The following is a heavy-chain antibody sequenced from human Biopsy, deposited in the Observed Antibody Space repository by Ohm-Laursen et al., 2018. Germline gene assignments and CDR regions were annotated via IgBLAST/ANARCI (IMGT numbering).Heavy chain of an antibody. J-gene: IGHJ4*02. CDR2: MNPNSGNT. D-gene: IGHD3-22*01. Sequence: GASVKVSCKASGYTFTNYNVNWVRQATGQGLEWMGWMNPNSGNTGYAQKFQGRVTMTRNTSISTAYMELSSLTSVATAVYYCARDFNYDGGGSFNFDYWGQGTLVTVSS. CDR3: ARDFNYDGGGSFNFDY. CDR1: GYTFTNYN. V-gene: IGHV1-8*01.